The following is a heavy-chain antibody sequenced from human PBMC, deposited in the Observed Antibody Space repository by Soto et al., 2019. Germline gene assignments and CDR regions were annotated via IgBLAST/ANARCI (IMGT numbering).Heavy chain of an antibody. CDR2: IYYSGNT. CDR1: GGSISSSSYY. CDR3: ARDRGPSSGYYPYWFDP. J-gene: IGHJ5*02. Sequence: PSETLSLTCTVSGGSISSSSYYWGWIRQPPGKGLEWIGSIYYSGNTYYNPSLKSRVTISVDTAKNQFSLKLSSVTAADTAVYYCARDRGPSSGYYPYWFDPWGQGTLVTVSS. D-gene: IGHD3-22*01. V-gene: IGHV4-39*02.